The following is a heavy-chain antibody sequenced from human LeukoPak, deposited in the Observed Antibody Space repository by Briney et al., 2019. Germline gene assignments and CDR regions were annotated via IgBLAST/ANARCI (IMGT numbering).Heavy chain of an antibody. CDR2: INPNSGGT. V-gene: IGHV1-2*02. CDR1: GYTFTDYY. Sequence: ASVRVSCKASGYTFTDYYMHWVRQAPGQGLEWMGWINPNSGGTNYAQKFQGRVTMTRDTSISTAYMELSRLRSDDTAVYYCAREGPIVGATHLVDYWGQGTLVAVSS. J-gene: IGHJ4*02. CDR3: AREGPIVGATHLVDY. D-gene: IGHD1-26*01.